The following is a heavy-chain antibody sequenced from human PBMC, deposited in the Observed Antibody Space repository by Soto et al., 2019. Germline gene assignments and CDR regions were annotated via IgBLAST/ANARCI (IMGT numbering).Heavy chain of an antibody. CDR1: GGSISSSSYY. CDR2: IYYSGST. CDR3: ARGNYDFWSGYYKNDAFDI. Sequence: QSQTLSLTCTVSGGSISSSSYYWGWIRQPPGKGLEWIGSIYYSGSTYYNPSLKSRVTISVDTSKNQFSLKLSSVTTADTAVYYCARGNYDFWSGYYKNDAFDIWGQGTMVTVSS. J-gene: IGHJ3*02. D-gene: IGHD3-3*01. V-gene: IGHV4-39*07.